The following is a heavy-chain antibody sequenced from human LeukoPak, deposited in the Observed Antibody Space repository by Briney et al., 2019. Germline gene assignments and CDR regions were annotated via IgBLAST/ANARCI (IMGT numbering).Heavy chain of an antibody. Sequence: GASVKVSCKASGYIFTSYGISWVRQAPGQGLEWMGWISAYNGNTNYAQKLQGRVTMTTDTSTSTAYMELRSLRSDDTAVYYCARVTHYDSSGYYSGPPYYYYYMDVWGKGTTVTVSS. CDR1: GYIFTSYG. V-gene: IGHV1-18*01. J-gene: IGHJ6*03. D-gene: IGHD3-22*01. CDR2: ISAYNGNT. CDR3: ARVTHYDSSGYYSGPPYYYYYMDV.